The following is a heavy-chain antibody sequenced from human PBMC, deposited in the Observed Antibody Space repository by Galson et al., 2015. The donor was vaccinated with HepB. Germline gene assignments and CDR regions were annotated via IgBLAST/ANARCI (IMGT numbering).Heavy chain of an antibody. J-gene: IGHJ4*02. V-gene: IGHV5-51*01. CDR3: ARQRGYYDSSGYYSPYYFDY. CDR2: IYPGDSDT. D-gene: IGHD3-22*01. CDR1: GYSFTSYW. Sequence: QSGAEVKKPGESLKISCKGSGYSFTSYWIGWVRQMPGKGLEWMGIIYPGDSDTRYSPSFQGQVTISADKSISTAYLQWSSLKASDTAMYYCARQRGYYDSSGYYSPYYFDYWGQGTLVTVSS.